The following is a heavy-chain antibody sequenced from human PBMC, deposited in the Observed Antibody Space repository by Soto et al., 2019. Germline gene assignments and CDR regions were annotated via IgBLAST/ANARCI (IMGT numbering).Heavy chain of an antibody. CDR1: GGSITSDYSC. CDR2: IFDSGTT. V-gene: IGHV4-30-4*02. Sequence: SETLSLTCTVSGGSITSDYSCWSWIRQPPGEGLEWIGHIFDSGTTYTNPSLRSQVAISLDTSKNHFSLTLSSVTAADTAVYYCARAPRGNYSYPSYFHYWGQGTLVTVSS. D-gene: IGHD3-16*02. J-gene: IGHJ4*02. CDR3: ARAPRGNYSYPSYFHY.